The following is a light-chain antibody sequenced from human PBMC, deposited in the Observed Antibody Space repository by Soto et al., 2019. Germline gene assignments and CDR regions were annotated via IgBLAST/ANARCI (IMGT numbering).Light chain of an antibody. V-gene: IGKV1-39*01. CDR1: QSISSY. Sequence: HMTQSPSSLSASVGDRVTITCRASQSISSYLNWYQQKPGKAPKLLIYAASSLQSGVPSRFSGSGSGTDFTLTISSPQPEDFATYYCQQSYSTPITFGQGTRLEIK. CDR3: QQSYSTPIT. J-gene: IGKJ5*01. CDR2: AAS.